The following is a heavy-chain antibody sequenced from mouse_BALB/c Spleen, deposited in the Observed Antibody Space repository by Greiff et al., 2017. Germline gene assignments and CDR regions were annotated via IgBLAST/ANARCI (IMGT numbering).Heavy chain of an antibody. CDR3: ARGATARARSMDY. V-gene: IGHV1-80*01. D-gene: IGHD3-2*01. Sequence: QVQLQQSGAELVRPGSSVKISCKASGYAFSSYWMNWVKQRPGQGLEWIGQIYPGDGDTNYNGKFKGKATLTADKSSSTAYMQLSSLTSEDSAVYFCARGATARARSMDYWGQGTSVTVSS. CDR1: GYAFSSYW. CDR2: IYPGDGDT. J-gene: IGHJ4*01.